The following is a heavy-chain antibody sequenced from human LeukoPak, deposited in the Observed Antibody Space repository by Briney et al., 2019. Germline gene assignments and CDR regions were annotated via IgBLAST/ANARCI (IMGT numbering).Heavy chain of an antibody. Sequence: SETLSLTRTVSGYSIINGYYWGWVRPPPGKGLEWIGTIHHSGTTYYSPSLRRPVTPSLDTSKNQFSLCLCSVTGADTAVYYCARSYYDTRGRFDPWGQGTLVTVSS. J-gene: IGHJ5*02. D-gene: IGHD3-22*01. CDR3: ARSYYDTRGRFDP. V-gene: IGHV4-38-2*02. CDR1: GYSIINGYY. CDR2: IHHSGTT.